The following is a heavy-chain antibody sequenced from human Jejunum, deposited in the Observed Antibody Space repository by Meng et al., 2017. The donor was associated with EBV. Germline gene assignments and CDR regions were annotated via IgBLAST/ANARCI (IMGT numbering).Heavy chain of an antibody. CDR3: AAGTTTTTKYNWLDP. D-gene: IGHD1-1*01. CDR1: DFTFDEYS. CDR2: ISGNSGHT. J-gene: IGHJ5*02. V-gene: IGHV3-21*01. Sequence: GQLVESGGGLVQPGGSLRLSCVGSDFTFDEYSMNWVRQAPGKGLEWVSSISGNSGHTDYADSLKGRFTISRDNAKKSLFLQMDSLRVDDTAVYYCAAGTTTTTKYNWLDPWGLGTLVTVSS.